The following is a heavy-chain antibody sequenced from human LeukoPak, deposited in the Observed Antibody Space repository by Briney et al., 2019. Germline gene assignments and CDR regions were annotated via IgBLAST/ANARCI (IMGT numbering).Heavy chain of an antibody. V-gene: IGHV3-74*01. Sequence: GRSLRLPCAASGFTFSSYWMHWVRQAPGKGLVWVSRINTDGSSTSYADSVKGRFTVSRDNAKNTLYLQMYSLRAEDTAVYYCARGGPPYDFWSGPRFDYWGQGTLVTVSS. CDR3: ARGGPPYDFWSGPRFDY. CDR1: GFTFSSYW. J-gene: IGHJ4*02. CDR2: INTDGSST. D-gene: IGHD3-3*01.